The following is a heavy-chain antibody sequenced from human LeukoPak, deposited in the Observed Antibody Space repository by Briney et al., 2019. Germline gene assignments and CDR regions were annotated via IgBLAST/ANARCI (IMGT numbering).Heavy chain of an antibody. CDR3: AKSETIMTAVMTG. D-gene: IGHD4-17*01. CDR1: GFTFSTYA. CDR2: ISGISGST. J-gene: IGHJ4*02. V-gene: IGHV3-23*01. Sequence: GGSLRLSCAVSGFTFSTYAMNWVRQAPGTGLEWVSTISGISGSTYYADSVKGRFTISRDNSKNILYLQMDSLRAEDTAVYYCAKSETIMTAVMTGWGQGTLVTVSS.